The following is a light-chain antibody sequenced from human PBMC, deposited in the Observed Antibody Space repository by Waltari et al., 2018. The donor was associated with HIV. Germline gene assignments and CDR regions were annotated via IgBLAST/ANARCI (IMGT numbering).Light chain of an antibody. CDR1: TSNIGTNY. CDR2: ENN. J-gene: IGLJ3*02. Sequence: QSVLTQPPSVSAAPGQKVTISCSGGTSNIGTNYVSWYQQPPGTAPKLLIYENNKRPSGIPDRFSGSKSGTSATLGITGLQTGDEADYYCATWDSNLSAWVFGGGTKLTVL. V-gene: IGLV1-51*02. CDR3: ATWDSNLSAWV.